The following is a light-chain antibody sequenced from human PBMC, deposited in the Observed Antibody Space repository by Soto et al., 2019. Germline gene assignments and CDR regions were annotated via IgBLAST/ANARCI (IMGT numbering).Light chain of an antibody. Sequence: SSELTQPPSVSVSPGQTASITCSGDKLGDKYACWYQQKPGQSPVLVIYQDSKRPSGIPERFSGSNSGNTATLTISGTQAMDEADYYCQAWDSSTLSFGTGTKLTVL. J-gene: IGLJ1*01. CDR3: QAWDSSTLS. CDR2: QDS. V-gene: IGLV3-1*01. CDR1: KLGDKY.